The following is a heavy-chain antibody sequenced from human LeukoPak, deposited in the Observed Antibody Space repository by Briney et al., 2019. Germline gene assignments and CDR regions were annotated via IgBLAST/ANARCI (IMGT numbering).Heavy chain of an antibody. J-gene: IGHJ4*02. CDR2: IYYSGST. V-gene: IGHV4-59*01. Sequence: SETLSLTCTVSGGSISSYYWSWIRQPPGKGLEWIGYIYYSGSTNYNPSLKSRVTISVDTSKNQFSLKLSSVIAADTAVYYCARNLVYDYGNFDYWGQGTLVTVSS. CDR3: ARNLVYDYGNFDY. CDR1: GGSISSYY. D-gene: IGHD4-17*01.